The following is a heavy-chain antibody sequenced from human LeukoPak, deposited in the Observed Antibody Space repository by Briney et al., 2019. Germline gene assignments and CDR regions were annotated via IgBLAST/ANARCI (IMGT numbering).Heavy chain of an antibody. CDR3: ARSTFGYDSSGYPLDY. V-gene: IGHV5-51*01. J-gene: IGHJ4*02. CDR2: IHPGDSDT. CDR1: GYSFTSYW. Sequence: GESLKISCKGSGYSFTSYWIGWVRQMPGKGLEWMGIIHPGDSDTRYSPSFQGQVTISADKSISTAYLQWSSLKASDTAMYYCARSTFGYDSSGYPLDYWGQGTLVTVSS. D-gene: IGHD3-22*01.